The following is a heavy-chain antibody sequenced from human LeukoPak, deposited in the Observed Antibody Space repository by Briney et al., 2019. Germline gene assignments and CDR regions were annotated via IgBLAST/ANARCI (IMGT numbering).Heavy chain of an antibody. D-gene: IGHD5-12*01. CDR3: ARAVSGYDLFDY. Sequence: SQTLSLTCTVSGGSISSGDYYWSWIRHPAGKGLEWIGRFYTSGSTNYNPSLKSRVTISVDTSKNQFSLKLSSVTAADTAVYYCARAVSGYDLFDYWGQGTLVTVSS. V-gene: IGHV4-61*02. CDR1: GGSISSGDYY. CDR2: FYTSGST. J-gene: IGHJ4*02.